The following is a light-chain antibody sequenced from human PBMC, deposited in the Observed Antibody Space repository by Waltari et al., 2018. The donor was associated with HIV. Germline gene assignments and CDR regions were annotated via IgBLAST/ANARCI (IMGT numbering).Light chain of an antibody. CDR2: EVT. J-gene: IGLJ2*01. V-gene: IGLV2-8*01. CDR1: SSDLGGYNY. Sequence: QSALTQPPSASGTPGQSVTISCTGTSSDLGGYNYVSWSQQHPGKAPKLIMTEVTKRPSGVPDRFSGSTSGNTASLTVSGLQAEDEAHYYCSSYAPTNNFYVLFGGGTALTVL. CDR3: SSYAPTNNFYVL.